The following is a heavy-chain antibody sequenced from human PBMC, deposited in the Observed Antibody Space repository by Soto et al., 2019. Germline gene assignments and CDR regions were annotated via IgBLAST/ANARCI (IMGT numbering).Heavy chain of an antibody. CDR2: IGAYNGNT. CDR1: GYTFPSYG. Sequence: ASVKVSCKASGYTFPSYGISWVRQAPGQGLEWMGWIGAYNGNTNYAQKLQGRVTMTTDTSTSTAYMELRSLRSDDTAVYYCARIGFPSSVAGTGWFDPWGQGTLVNVSS. V-gene: IGHV1-18*01. D-gene: IGHD6-19*01. CDR3: ARIGFPSSVAGTGWFDP. J-gene: IGHJ5*02.